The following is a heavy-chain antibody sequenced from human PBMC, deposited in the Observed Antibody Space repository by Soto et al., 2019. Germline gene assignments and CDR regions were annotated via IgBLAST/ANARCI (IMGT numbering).Heavy chain of an antibody. D-gene: IGHD6-19*01. CDR2: IIPIFGTA. V-gene: IGHV1-69*12. CDR3: ARDIAVAGTAGEADY. Sequence: QVQLVQSGAEVKKPGSSVKVSCKASGGTFSSYAISWVRQAPGQGLEWMGGIIPIFGTANYAQKFQGRVTITADESRSTAYMERSSLRSEDTAVYYCARDIAVAGTAGEADYWGQGTLVTVSS. J-gene: IGHJ4*02. CDR1: GGTFSSYA.